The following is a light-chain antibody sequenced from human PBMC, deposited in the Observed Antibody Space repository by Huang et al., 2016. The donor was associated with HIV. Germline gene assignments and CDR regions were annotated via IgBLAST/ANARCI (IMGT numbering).Light chain of an antibody. CDR3: QHYNTWPPP. J-gene: IGKJ4*01. CDR1: QNVTYN. Sequence: EVIMTQSPTTLSVSPGERATLFCRASQNVTYNFAWYQQKLGQTPRLLIYAASTRAAGIPARFSGSGSGTEFTLTISSLQSEDFAVYYCQHYNTWPPPFGGGTKVEVK. V-gene: IGKV3-15*01. CDR2: AAS.